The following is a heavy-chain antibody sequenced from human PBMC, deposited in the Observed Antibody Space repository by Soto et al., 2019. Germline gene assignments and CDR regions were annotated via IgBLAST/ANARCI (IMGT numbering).Heavy chain of an antibody. J-gene: IGHJ4*02. CDR2: IYWDDDK. Sequence: QITLKESGPTLVKPTQTLTLTCTFSGFSLSSTRMAVGWIRQPPGKALEWLALIYWDDDKRYSPFLKSRLTITKDTSKNQVVLTMSNMDPVDTARYYCAHIVVAGLGDSFDYWGQGTLVSVSS. V-gene: IGHV2-5*02. CDR1: GFSLSSTRMA. D-gene: IGHD6-19*01. CDR3: AHIVVAGLGDSFDY.